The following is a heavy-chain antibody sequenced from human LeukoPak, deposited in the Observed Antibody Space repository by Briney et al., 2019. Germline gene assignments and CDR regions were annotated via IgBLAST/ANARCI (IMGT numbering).Heavy chain of an antibody. CDR3: ASVGTIFGVVTQSPNWFDP. J-gene: IGHJ5*02. Sequence: SVKVSCKASGGAFSSYAISWVRQAPGQGLEWMGGIIPIFGTANYAQKFQGRVTITTDESTSTAYMELSSLRSEDTAVYYCASVGTIFGVVTQSPNWFDPWGQGTLVTVSS. D-gene: IGHD3-3*01. V-gene: IGHV1-69*05. CDR2: IIPIFGTA. CDR1: GGAFSSYA.